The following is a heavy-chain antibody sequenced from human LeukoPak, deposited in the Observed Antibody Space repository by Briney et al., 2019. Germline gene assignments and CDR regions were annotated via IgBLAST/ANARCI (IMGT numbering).Heavy chain of an antibody. V-gene: IGHV3-74*01. CDR3: ARGIVGPTGDY. CDR1: GFSFSNYW. Sequence: PGGSLRLSCVVSGFSFSNYWMHWVRQAPGKELVWVSRINSDGSTTSYAASVKGRFTISRDNAKNTLYLQMNSLRVEDTAVYYCARGIVGPTGDYWGQGTLVTVSS. D-gene: IGHD1-26*01. CDR2: INSDGSTT. J-gene: IGHJ4*02.